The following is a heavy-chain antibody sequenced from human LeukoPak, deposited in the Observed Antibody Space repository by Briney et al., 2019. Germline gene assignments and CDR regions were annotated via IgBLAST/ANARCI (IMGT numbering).Heavy chain of an antibody. CDR3: ARHLGSSSSWSLAYYFDY. J-gene: IGHJ4*02. V-gene: IGHV4-30-2*02. CDR1: GGSISSGGYS. CDR2: IYHSGST. Sequence: PSQTLSLTCAVSGGSISSGGYSWSWIRQPPGKGLEWIGYIYHSGSTYYNPSLKSRVTISVDTSKNQFSLKLSSVTAADTAVYYCARHLGSSSSWSLAYYFDYWGQGTLVTVSS. D-gene: IGHD6-13*01.